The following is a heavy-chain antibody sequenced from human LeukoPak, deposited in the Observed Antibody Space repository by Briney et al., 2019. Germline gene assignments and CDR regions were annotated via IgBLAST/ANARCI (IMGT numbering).Heavy chain of an antibody. CDR3: SKSHHYDSRIFDY. J-gene: IGHJ4*02. Sequence: ASVKVSCKASGYTFTSYGISWVRQAPGQGLEWMGWISAYNGNTNYAQKFQGRVTMTTDTSTSTAYMQLSSLRSEDTAVYYCSKSHHYDSRIFDYWGQGTLVTVSS. D-gene: IGHD3-10*01. CDR1: GYTFTSYG. V-gene: IGHV1-18*01. CDR2: ISAYNGNT.